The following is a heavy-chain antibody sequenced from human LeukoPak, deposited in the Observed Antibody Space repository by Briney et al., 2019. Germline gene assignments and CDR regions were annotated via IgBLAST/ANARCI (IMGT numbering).Heavy chain of an antibody. D-gene: IGHD6-13*01. J-gene: IGHJ3*02. CDR1: GGSISSSSYY. Sequence: KPSETLSLTCTVSGGSISSSSYYWGWIRQPPGKGLEWIGSIYYSGSTYYNPSLKSRVTISVDTSKNQFSLKLSSVTAADTAVYYCARDEQGRDAFDIWGQGTMVTVSS. CDR3: ARDEQGRDAFDI. V-gene: IGHV4-39*07. CDR2: IYYSGST.